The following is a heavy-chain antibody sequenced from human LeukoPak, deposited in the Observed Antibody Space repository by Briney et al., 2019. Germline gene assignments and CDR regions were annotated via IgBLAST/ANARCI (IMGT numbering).Heavy chain of an antibody. Sequence: GGSLRLSCAASGFTFTKYWMTWVRQAPGKGLVWVSRINSDGSSTSYADSVKGRLTISRDNAKNTLYLQMNSLRAEDTAVYYCAVGGGYSSSWYTPFDYWGQGTLVTVSS. CDR3: AVGGGYSSSWYTPFDY. J-gene: IGHJ4*02. D-gene: IGHD6-13*01. CDR2: INSDGSST. CDR1: GFTFTKYW. V-gene: IGHV3-74*01.